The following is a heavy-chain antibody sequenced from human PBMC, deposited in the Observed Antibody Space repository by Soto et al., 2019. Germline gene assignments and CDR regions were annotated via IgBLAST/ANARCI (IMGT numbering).Heavy chain of an antibody. J-gene: IGHJ1*01. Sequence: SETLSLTCTVSGGSISSYYWSWIRQPPGKGLEWIGYIYYSVSTNYNPSLKSRVTISVDTSKNQFSLKLSSVTTADTAVYYCASAATYYYDSSGYFQHWGQGTLVTVS. CDR3: ASAATYYYDSSGYFQH. V-gene: IGHV4-59*01. CDR1: GGSISSYY. CDR2: IYYSVST. D-gene: IGHD3-22*01.